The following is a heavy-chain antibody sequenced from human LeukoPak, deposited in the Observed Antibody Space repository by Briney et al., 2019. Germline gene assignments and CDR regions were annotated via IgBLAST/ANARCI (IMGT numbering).Heavy chain of an antibody. Sequence: SETLSLTCTVSGGSISSYYWSWIRQPAGKGLEWIGRIYTSGSTNYNPSLESRVTMSVDTSKNQFSLKLSSVTAADTAVYYCARWGRYYDFWSGYSTWGQGTLVTVSS. D-gene: IGHD3-3*01. CDR1: GGSISSYY. J-gene: IGHJ5*02. CDR2: IYTSGST. CDR3: ARWGRYYDFWSGYST. V-gene: IGHV4-4*07.